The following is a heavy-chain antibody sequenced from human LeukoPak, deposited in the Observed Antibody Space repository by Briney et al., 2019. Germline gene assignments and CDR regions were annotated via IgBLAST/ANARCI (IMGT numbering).Heavy chain of an antibody. V-gene: IGHV3-23*01. Sequence: GGSLTLPCAASGFPFRDYSMACVRPVPGGRLEGVLALFLPTFPLYPHPVKGRFIISRDNSKTTLYLQMDNLRAEDTAVYYCVKERDRGVDVADDFDLWGQGTLVTVSS. J-gene: IGHJ4*02. CDR3: VKERDRGVDVADDFDL. CDR2: LFLPTFP. CDR1: GFPFRDYS. D-gene: IGHD6-19*01.